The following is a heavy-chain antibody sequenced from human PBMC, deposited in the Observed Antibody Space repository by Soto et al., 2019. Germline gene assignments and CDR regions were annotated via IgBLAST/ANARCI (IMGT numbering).Heavy chain of an antibody. V-gene: IGHV2-5*02. Sequence: QITLKESGPTLVKPTQTLTLTCTFSGFSLSTSGVAVGWIRQPPGKALEWLALIYWDDDKRYSPSLKNRLTNTKDTSKNQVVLTMTNRDPVDTATYYCAHRRGYYANSGRKYFDYWGQGTLVPVSS. CDR1: GFSLSTSGVA. CDR3: AHRRGYYANSGRKYFDY. J-gene: IGHJ4*02. CDR2: IYWDDDK. D-gene: IGHD3-22*01.